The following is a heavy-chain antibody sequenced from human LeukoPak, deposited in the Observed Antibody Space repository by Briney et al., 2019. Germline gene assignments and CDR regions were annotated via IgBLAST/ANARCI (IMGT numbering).Heavy chain of an antibody. V-gene: IGHV4-61*02. CDR2: IYTSGST. D-gene: IGHD4-11*01. CDR1: GGSISSGSYY. CDR3: AGDTENFDY. J-gene: IGHJ4*02. Sequence: SETLSLTCTVSGGSISSGSYYRSWIRQPAGKGLEWIGRIYTSGSTNYNPSLKSRVTISVDTSKNQFSLKLSSVTAADTAVYYCAGDTENFDYWGQGTLVTVSS.